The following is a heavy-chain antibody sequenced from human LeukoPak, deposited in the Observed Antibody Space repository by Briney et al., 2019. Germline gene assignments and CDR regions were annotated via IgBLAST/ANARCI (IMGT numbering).Heavy chain of an antibody. CDR3: ARVKSMVRGVRSKWFDP. CDR1: GYSISSGYY. CDR2: IYHSGST. D-gene: IGHD3-10*01. V-gene: IGHV4-38-2*01. J-gene: IGHJ5*02. Sequence: SETLSLTCAVSGYSISSGYYWGWIRQPPGKGLEWIGSIYHSGSTYYNPSLKSRVTISVDTSKNQFSLKLSSVTAADTAVYYCARVKSMVRGVRSKWFDPWGQGTLVTVSS.